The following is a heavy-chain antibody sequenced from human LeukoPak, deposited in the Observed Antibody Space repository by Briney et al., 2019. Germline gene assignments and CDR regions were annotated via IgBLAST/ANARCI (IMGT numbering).Heavy chain of an antibody. J-gene: IGHJ4*02. V-gene: IGHV4-4*07. CDR1: GGSMSNYC. CDR3: ARIISWYSYFDY. D-gene: IGHD6-13*01. CDR2: IYSSGDT. Sequence: TSETQSLTCTVSGGSMSNYCWSWIRQPAGKGLEWIGRIYSSGDTNYNPSLKSRVTLSVDTSKNQFSLILSSVIAADTAVYYCARIISWYSYFDYWGQGALVTVSS.